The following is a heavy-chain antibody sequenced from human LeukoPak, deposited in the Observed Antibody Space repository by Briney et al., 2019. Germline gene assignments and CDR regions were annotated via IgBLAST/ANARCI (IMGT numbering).Heavy chain of an antibody. Sequence: GGSLRLSCAASGFTFDDYAMHWVRQAPGKGLEWVSGISWNSGSIGYADSVKGRFTISRDNAKNSLYLQMNSLRAEDTALYYCAKDQYGSGSLYAFDIWGQGTMVTVSS. V-gene: IGHV3-9*01. CDR2: ISWNSGSI. D-gene: IGHD3-10*01. CDR1: GFTFDDYA. CDR3: AKDQYGSGSLYAFDI. J-gene: IGHJ3*02.